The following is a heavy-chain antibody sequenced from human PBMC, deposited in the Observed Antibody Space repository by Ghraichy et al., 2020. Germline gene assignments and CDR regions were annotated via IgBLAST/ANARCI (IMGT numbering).Heavy chain of an antibody. CDR3: ARLNLISNSYSSDDF. J-gene: IGHJ4*02. Sequence: SETLSLTCTVSGASVSNDNYYWNWIRQPPGKGLEWIGSIHSSGTTYYNPSLKSRVTLSIDMSENQFSLKMPSVTAADAAVYFCARLNLISNSYSSDDFWGQGTLVSVSS. CDR2: IHSSGTT. D-gene: IGHD2-15*01. V-gene: IGHV4-39*07. CDR1: GASVSNDNYY.